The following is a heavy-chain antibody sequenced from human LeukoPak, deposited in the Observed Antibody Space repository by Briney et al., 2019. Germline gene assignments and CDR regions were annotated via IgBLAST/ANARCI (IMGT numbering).Heavy chain of an antibody. Sequence: PGGSLRLSCAASGFTLSSYTMSWLRPAPGKELEGVSSITSSGTATYYADSVKGRFNISRENSDNTLYLQMNSLRAEDTAVYYCAKDRPNYYGSNGHYYKLNGDCWGQGTLVTVSS. J-gene: IGHJ4*02. CDR3: AKDRPNYYGSNGHYYKLNGDC. V-gene: IGHV3-23*01. CDR1: GFTLSSYT. D-gene: IGHD3-22*01. CDR2: ITSSGTAT.